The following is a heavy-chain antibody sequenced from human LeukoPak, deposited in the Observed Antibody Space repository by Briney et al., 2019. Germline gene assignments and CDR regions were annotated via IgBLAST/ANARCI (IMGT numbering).Heavy chain of an antibody. CDR2: ISSSSSTT. V-gene: IGHV3-48*02. J-gene: IGHJ4*02. CDR3: TRDPYDYVWGSLEDY. D-gene: IGHD3-16*01. Sequence: GGSLILSCVVSGFTFSRNSMNWVRQAPGKGLEWVSYISSSSSTTYYADSVKGRFTISRDNAKNSLYLQMNSLRDEDTAVYYCTRDPYDYVWGSLEDYRGQGTLVTVSS. CDR1: GFTFSRNS.